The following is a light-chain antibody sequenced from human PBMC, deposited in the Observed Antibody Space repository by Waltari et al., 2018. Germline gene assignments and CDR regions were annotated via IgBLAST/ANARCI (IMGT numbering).Light chain of an antibody. J-gene: IGKJ1*01. CDR2: GAS. CDR3: QQYKNWPWT. CDR1: QSVRSP. V-gene: IGKV3-15*01. Sequence: EIVMTQSPATLSVSPGHRATLSCRASQSVRSPLAGYQRKPGQAPRPLIYGASTRATGIPARFSCSGSGTGFTLTISSMQAEDFAVYYCQQYKNWPWTFGQGTKVEIK.